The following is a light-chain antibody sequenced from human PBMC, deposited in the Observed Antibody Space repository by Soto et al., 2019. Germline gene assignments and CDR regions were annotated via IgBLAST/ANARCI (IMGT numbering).Light chain of an antibody. CDR1: QSISSW. CDR3: QQYNSYSRT. V-gene: IGKV1-5*03. Sequence: DIQMTQSPSTLSASVGDRVTITCRASQSISSWLAWYQQKPGKAPKLLIYKASSLESGVPSRFSGSGSGTEFTLTISSLQPDDFANYYCQQYNSYSRTFGQGTKVEIE. CDR2: KAS. J-gene: IGKJ1*01.